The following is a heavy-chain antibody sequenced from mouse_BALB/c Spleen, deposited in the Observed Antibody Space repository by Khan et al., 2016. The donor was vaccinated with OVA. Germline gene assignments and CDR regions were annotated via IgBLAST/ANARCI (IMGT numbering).Heavy chain of an antibody. CDR1: GYTFSGYW. Sequence: QVQLLQSGAELMKPGASVKISCKATGYTFSGYWLEWVKQRPGHGLEWIGEILPGSGSRNYNEKFKGKVTFSGDISSKTTYMQLSSLTSEDSADYCCARVNYGSRDYIDYWGQGTTLTVSS. CDR2: ILPGSGSR. CDR3: ARVNYGSRDYIDY. J-gene: IGHJ2*01. D-gene: IGHD1-1*01. V-gene: IGHV1-9*01.